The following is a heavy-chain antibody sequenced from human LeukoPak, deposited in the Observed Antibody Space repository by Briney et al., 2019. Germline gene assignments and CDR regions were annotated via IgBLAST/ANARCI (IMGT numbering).Heavy chain of an antibody. Sequence: SETLSLTCAVYGGSFSGYYWSWIRQPPGKGLEWIGEINHSGSTNYNPSLKSRVPISVDTSKNQFSLKLSSVTAADTAVYYCARFSGLLWFGESRYHFDYWGQGTLVTVSS. CDR3: ARFSGLLWFGESRYHFDY. V-gene: IGHV4-34*01. D-gene: IGHD3-10*01. CDR2: INHSGST. CDR1: GGSFSGYY. J-gene: IGHJ4*02.